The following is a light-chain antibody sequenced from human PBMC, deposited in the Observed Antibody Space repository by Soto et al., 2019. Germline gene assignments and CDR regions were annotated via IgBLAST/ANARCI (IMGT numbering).Light chain of an antibody. CDR1: SSDFGSYNL. Sequence: QSVLTQPASVSGSPGQSITSCCTGTSSDFGSYNLVSWYQQHPGKAPKLMIYEGSKRPSGVSNRFSGSKSGNTASLTISGLQAEDEADYYCCSYAGSSTFYVFGTGTKVTVL. J-gene: IGLJ1*01. V-gene: IGLV2-23*03. CDR2: EGS. CDR3: CSYAGSSTFYV.